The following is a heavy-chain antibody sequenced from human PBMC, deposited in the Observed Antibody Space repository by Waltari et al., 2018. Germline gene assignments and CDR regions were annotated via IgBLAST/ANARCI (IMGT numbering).Heavy chain of an antibody. CDR2: IIPIFGKA. J-gene: IGHJ4*02. CDR1: GGTLSDYT. D-gene: IGHD1-1*01. CDR3: ARDDATTGHLDS. Sequence: QVQMVQSGAEVKKPGSSVKVYCKTSGGTLSDYTINWVRQAPGQGLEWMGRIIPIFGKANYAQKFQGRVTFTADKSTHTAYMEVSGLTSEDTALYYCARDDATTGHLDSWGQGTPVTISS. V-gene: IGHV1-69*08.